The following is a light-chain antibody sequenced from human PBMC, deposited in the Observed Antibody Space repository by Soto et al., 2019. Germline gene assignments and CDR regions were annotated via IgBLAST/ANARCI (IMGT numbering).Light chain of an antibody. CDR3: QQSYSTLTWT. Sequence: EIQMTQSPSSLSASVGDRVTIACRASQSISSSVNWYQQKAGKAPNLLIYTASNLESGVPSRFSGSGSGTDFTLTISSLQPEDFATYYCQQSYSTLTWTFGQGTKVDIK. V-gene: IGKV1-39*01. CDR2: TAS. CDR1: QSISSS. J-gene: IGKJ1*01.